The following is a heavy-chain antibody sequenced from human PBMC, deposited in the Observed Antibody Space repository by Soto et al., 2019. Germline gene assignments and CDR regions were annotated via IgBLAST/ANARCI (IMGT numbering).Heavy chain of an antibody. CDR3: ARDPITIFGGGPGSRYYYMDV. J-gene: IGHJ6*03. Sequence: GGSLRLSCAASGFTFSDYYMSWIRQAPGKGLEWVSYISSSGSTIYYADSVKGRFTISRDNAKNSLYLQMNSLRAEDTAVYYCARDPITIFGGGPGSRYYYMDVWGKGTTVTVSS. V-gene: IGHV3-11*01. CDR1: GFTFSDYY. D-gene: IGHD3-3*01. CDR2: ISSSGSTI.